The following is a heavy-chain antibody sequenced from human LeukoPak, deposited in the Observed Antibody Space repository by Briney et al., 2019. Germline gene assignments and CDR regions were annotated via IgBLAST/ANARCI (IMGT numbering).Heavy chain of an antibody. V-gene: IGHV4-39*01. J-gene: IGHJ4*02. Sequence: SETLSLTCTVSGGSISSSSYYWGWIRQPPGKGLEWIGSIYYSGSTYYNPSLKSRFTISVDTSKNQFSLKLSSVTAADTAVYYCARRSVAHFDYWGQGTLVTVSS. CDR3: ARRSVAHFDY. CDR2: IYYSGST. D-gene: IGHD6-19*01. CDR1: GGSISSSSYY.